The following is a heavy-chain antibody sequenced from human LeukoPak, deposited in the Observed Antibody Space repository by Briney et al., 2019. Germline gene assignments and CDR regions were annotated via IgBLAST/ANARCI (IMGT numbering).Heavy chain of an antibody. CDR2: IYYSENT. CDR3: ARRITDSGSYSEFDY. J-gene: IGHJ4*02. Sequence: SETLSLTCTVSGGSISSYYWSWIRQPPGKGLEWIGYIYYSENTNYNPSLKSRVTISVDTSKNQFSLKLSSVTAADTAVYYCARRITDSGSYSEFDYWGQETLVTVSS. CDR1: GGSISSYY. V-gene: IGHV4-59*08. D-gene: IGHD1-26*01.